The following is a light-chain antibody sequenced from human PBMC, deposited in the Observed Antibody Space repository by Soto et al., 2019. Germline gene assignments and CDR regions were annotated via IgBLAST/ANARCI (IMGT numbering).Light chain of an antibody. CDR3: QQRDSWWT. Sequence: IVLRQSPATLSLSPGEGATLSCRASQSVSTYLAWYQQKPGQAPRLLIYAASNRATGVAPRFSGSGSGTEFTLTISSLEPEDSAVYYCQQRDSWWTFGQGTKVDIK. CDR2: AAS. J-gene: IGKJ1*01. CDR1: QSVSTY. V-gene: IGKV3-11*01.